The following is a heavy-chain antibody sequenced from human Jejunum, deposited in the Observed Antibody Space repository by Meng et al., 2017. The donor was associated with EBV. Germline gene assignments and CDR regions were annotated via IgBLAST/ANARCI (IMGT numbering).Heavy chain of an antibody. D-gene: IGHD4-23*01. CDR1: GYTFSYYN. Sequence: VQVVQSGAEVKKPASSVIVSCKAAGYTFSYYNIHVRREAPGEGLWWVGRVNPKSGGTNSPKKFQGRVTMTRDTSISTAYMELNSLTSDDTAVYYCSRVIPAPGNSMVDFWGQGTLVTVSS. V-gene: IGHV1-2*06. J-gene: IGHJ4*02. CDR3: SRVIPAPGNSMVDF. CDR2: VNPKSGGT.